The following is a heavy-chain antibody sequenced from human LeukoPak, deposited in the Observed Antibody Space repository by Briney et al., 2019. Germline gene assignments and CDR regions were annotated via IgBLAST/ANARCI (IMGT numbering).Heavy chain of an antibody. CDR1: GLTFSRYA. CDR2: ISYDGSNK. V-gene: IGHV3-30-3*01. J-gene: IGHJ6*02. CDR3: ARDQYSSGWGYYYYAMDV. Sequence: PGGSLRLSCAASGLTFSRYAMSWVRQAPGKGLEWVAVISYDGSNKYYADSVKGRFTISRDNSKNTLYLQMNSLRAEDTAVYYCARDQYSSGWGYYYYAMDVWGQGTTVTVSS. D-gene: IGHD6-19*01.